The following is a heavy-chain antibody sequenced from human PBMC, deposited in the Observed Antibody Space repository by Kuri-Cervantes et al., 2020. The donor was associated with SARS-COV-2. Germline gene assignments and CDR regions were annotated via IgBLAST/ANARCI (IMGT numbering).Heavy chain of an antibody. CDR3: ARDLVDSSGYSGLGY. D-gene: IGHD3-22*01. CDR2: IYSDGST. CDR1: GFAVSSNY. Sequence: GESLKISCAASGFAVSSNYMSWARQAPGKGLEWVSIIYSDGSTYYADSVKGRFTISRDNSKNTLYLQMNSLRAEDTAVYYCARDLVDSSGYSGLGYWGQGTLVTVSS. V-gene: IGHV3-53*01. J-gene: IGHJ4*02.